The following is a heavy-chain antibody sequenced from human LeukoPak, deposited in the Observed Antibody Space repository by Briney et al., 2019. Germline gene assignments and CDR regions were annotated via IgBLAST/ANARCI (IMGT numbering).Heavy chain of an antibody. Sequence: ASVKVSCKASGYTFTGYYMHWVRQAPGQGLEWMGSINPDNADTNYVQNFQGRVTMTRDTSLNTAYMELGRLKSDDTALYYCAGGMTGGDYWGQGTLVTVSS. J-gene: IGHJ4*02. CDR2: INPDNADT. D-gene: IGHD3-9*01. CDR3: AGGMTGGDY. V-gene: IGHV1-2*02. CDR1: GYTFTGYY.